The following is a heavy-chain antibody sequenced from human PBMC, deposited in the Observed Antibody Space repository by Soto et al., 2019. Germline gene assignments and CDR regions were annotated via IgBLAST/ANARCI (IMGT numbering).Heavy chain of an antibody. CDR2: ISGTGSRT. CDR1: GFPFINFA. CDR3: ARESEDLTSNFDY. V-gene: IGHV3-23*01. Sequence: LRLSCAASGFPFINFAMSWVRQSPGKGLEWVSAISGTGSRTWYADSVRGRLTVSRDNSKNTLYLQMNSLRAEDTAVYYCARESEDLTSNFDYWGQGTLVTVSS. J-gene: IGHJ4*02.